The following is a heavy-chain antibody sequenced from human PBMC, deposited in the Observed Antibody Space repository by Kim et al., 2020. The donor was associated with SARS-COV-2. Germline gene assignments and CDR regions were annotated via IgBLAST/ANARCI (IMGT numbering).Heavy chain of an antibody. V-gene: IGHV4-34*01. D-gene: IGHD5-12*01. CDR3: ARVFGIVAKIFGP. J-gene: IGHJ5*02. CDR1: GGSFSGYY. Sequence: SETLSLTCAVYGGSFSGYYWSWIRQPPGKGLEWIGEINHSGSTNYNPSLKSRVTISVDTSKNQFSLKLSSVTAADTAVYYCARVFGIVAKIFGPWGQGTLVTVSS. CDR2: INHSGST.